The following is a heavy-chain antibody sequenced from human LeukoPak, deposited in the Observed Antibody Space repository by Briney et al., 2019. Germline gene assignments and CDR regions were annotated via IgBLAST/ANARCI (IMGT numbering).Heavy chain of an antibody. Sequence: VKVSCKASGGTFSSYAISWVRQAPGQGLEWMGRIIPILGIANYAQKFQGRVTITADKSTSTAYMELSSLRSEDTAVYYCARDQDTGVTPGVYWGQGTLVTVSS. CDR2: IIPILGIA. CDR1: GGTFSSYA. D-gene: IGHD4-23*01. V-gene: IGHV1-69*10. J-gene: IGHJ4*02. CDR3: ARDQDTGVTPGVY.